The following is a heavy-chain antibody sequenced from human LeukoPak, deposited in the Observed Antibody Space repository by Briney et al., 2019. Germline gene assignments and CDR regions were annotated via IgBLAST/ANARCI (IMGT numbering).Heavy chain of an antibody. J-gene: IGHJ5*02. Sequence: GASVKVSCKASGYTFTSYGISWVRQAPGQGLEWMGWISAYNGNTNYAQKLQGRVTMTTDTSTSTAYMELRSLRSDDTAVYYCARVPVVVVAARDNWFDPWGQGTLVTVSS. CDR3: ARVPVVVVAARDNWFDP. D-gene: IGHD2-15*01. CDR2: ISAYNGNT. V-gene: IGHV1-18*01. CDR1: GYTFTSYG.